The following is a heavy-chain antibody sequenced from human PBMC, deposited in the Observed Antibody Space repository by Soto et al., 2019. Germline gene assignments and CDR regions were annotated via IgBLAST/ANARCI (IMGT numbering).Heavy chain of an antibody. Sequence: SETLSLTCAVSGYSISSGYYWGWIRQPPGKGLEWIGSIYHSGSTYYNPSLKSRVTISVDTSKNQFSLKLSSVTAADTAVYYCARGNNCSGGSCYSFRYWFDPWGQGTLVTVSS. CDR3: ARGNNCSGGSCYSFRYWFDP. D-gene: IGHD2-15*01. V-gene: IGHV4-38-2*01. J-gene: IGHJ5*02. CDR2: IYHSGST. CDR1: GYSISSGYY.